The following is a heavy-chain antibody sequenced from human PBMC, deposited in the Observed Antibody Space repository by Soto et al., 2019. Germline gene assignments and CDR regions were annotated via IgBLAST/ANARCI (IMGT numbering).Heavy chain of an antibody. CDR3: ARINQLLRMVDY. CDR2: INHSGST. CDR1: GGSFSGYY. Sequence: QVQLQQWGAGLLKPSETLSLTCAVYGGSFSGYYWSWIRQPPGKGLERIGEINHSGSTNYNPSLKSRVTISVDTAKNQFSLKLSSVTAADTAVYYCARINQLLRMVDYWGQGTLVTVSS. V-gene: IGHV4-34*01. J-gene: IGHJ4*02. D-gene: IGHD2-2*01.